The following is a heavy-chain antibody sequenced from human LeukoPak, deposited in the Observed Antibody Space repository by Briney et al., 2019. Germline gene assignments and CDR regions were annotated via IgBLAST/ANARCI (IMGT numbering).Heavy chain of an antibody. CDR1: GGSFSGYY. J-gene: IGHJ4*02. Sequence: TSETLSLTCAVYGGSFSGYYWSWIRQPPGKGLEWIGEINHSGSTNYNPSLKSRVTISVDTSKNQFSLKLSSVTAADTAVYYCARRETQTSGWYLGFDYWGQGTLVTVSS. D-gene: IGHD6-19*01. V-gene: IGHV4-34*01. CDR3: ARRETQTSGWYLGFDY. CDR2: INHSGST.